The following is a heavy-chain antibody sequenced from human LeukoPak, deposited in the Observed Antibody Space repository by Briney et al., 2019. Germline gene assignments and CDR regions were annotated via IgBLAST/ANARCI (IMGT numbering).Heavy chain of an antibody. CDR1: GFPFSSYG. CDR2: ISYDGSNK. V-gene: IGHV3-30*18. Sequence: GGSLRLSCAASGFPFSSYGMDWVRQAPGRGLEWVAIISYDGSNKYYADSVKGRFTISRDNSKNTLYLQMNSLRAEDTAVYYCAKVKSSGWYDVDYWGQGTLVTVSS. CDR3: AKVKSSGWYDVDY. D-gene: IGHD6-19*01. J-gene: IGHJ4*02.